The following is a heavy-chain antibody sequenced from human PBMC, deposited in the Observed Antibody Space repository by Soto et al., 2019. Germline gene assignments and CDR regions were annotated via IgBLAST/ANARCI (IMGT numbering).Heavy chain of an antibody. J-gene: IGHJ1*01. Sequence: SHTHSLTCTVAGGTIGSFCWSCILQPQGKGLEWIGYIHRTVGASYDPSLKSRVTLSLDTSKSQVSLTLNSVTAADTAVYYCARYYCIDNSCYKTTWPALWGQGTLVSVSS. CDR1: GGTIGSFC. D-gene: IGHD2-15*01. CDR2: IHRTVGA. V-gene: IGHV4-59*01. CDR3: ARYYCIDNSCYKTTWPAL.